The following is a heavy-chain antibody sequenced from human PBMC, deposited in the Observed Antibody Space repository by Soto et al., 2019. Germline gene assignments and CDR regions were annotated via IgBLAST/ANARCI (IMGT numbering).Heavy chain of an antibody. CDR3: ARWSGSFFDS. J-gene: IGHJ4*02. CDR1: GGRTNSGGYS. Sequence: PSETLSLTCAVSGGRTNSGGYSWSWIRQPPGKGLEWIGYIYHIGTTHYNPSLQGRVTISVDTSKNHFSLRLTSALAADTAVYYCARWSGSFFDSWGQGALVTVSS. V-gene: IGHV4-30-2*01. D-gene: IGHD1-26*01. CDR2: IYHIGTT.